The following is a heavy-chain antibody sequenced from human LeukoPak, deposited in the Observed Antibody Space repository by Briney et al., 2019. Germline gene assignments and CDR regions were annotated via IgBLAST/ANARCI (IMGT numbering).Heavy chain of an antibody. CDR2: AYPATGAT. D-gene: IGHD2-15*01. J-gene: IGHJ4*02. CDR3: VRGTPTAHFDY. CDR1: GYTFSSYN. Sequence: GASVKVSCKTSGYTFSSYNMHWVRQAPGQGREWMGWAYPATGATHYAQKFQGRVTMTTDTSISTAYMELRGLTSDDTAVYFCVRGTPTAHFDYWGQGTLVTVSS. V-gene: IGHV1-2*02.